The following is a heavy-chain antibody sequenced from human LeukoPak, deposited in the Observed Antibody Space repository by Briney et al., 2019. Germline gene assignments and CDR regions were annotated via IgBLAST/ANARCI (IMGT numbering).Heavy chain of an antibody. CDR2: IYSGGST. Sequence: GGSLRLSCAASGFTVSSSYMSWVRQAPGKGLEWVSVIYSGGSTYYADSVKGRFTISRDNSKNTLYLQMNSLRAEDTAVYYCANSWGYTSGWSLDYWGQGTLVTASS. V-gene: IGHV3-53*05. CDR3: ANSWGYTSGWSLDY. D-gene: IGHD6-19*01. J-gene: IGHJ4*02. CDR1: GFTVSSSY.